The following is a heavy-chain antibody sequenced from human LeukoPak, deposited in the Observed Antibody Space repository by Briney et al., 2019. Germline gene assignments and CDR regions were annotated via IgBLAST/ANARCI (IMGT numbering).Heavy chain of an antibody. V-gene: IGHV1-2*02. D-gene: IGHD3-16*02. Sequence: ASVKVSCKASGYTFTGYYMHWVRQAPGQGLEWMGWINPNSGGTNYAQKFQGRVTMTRDTSISTAYMELSRLRSDDTAVYYCARVGVMITFGGVIAFDYWGQGTLVTVSS. CDR1: GYTFTGYY. CDR3: ARVGVMITFGGVIAFDY. CDR2: INPNSGGT. J-gene: IGHJ4*02.